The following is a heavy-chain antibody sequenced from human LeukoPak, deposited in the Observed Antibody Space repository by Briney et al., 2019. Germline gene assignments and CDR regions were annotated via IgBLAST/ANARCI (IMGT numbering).Heavy chain of an antibody. CDR3: TMRAGSYYSDY. CDR2: IIPIFGTA. J-gene: IGHJ4*02. CDR1: GGTFSSYA. V-gene: IGHV1-69*05. Sequence: SVKVSCKASGGTFSSYAISWVRQAPGQGLEWMGGIIPIFGTANYAQKFQGRVTITTDESTSTAYMELSSLRSEDTAVYYCTMRAGSYYSDYWGQGTPVTVSS. D-gene: IGHD1-26*01.